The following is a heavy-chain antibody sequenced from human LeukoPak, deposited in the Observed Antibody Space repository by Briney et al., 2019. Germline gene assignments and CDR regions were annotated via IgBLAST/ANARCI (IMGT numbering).Heavy chain of an antibody. CDR1: GFTFDDYA. Sequence: PGRSLRLSCAASGFTFDDYAMHWVRQAPGKGLEWVSGISWNSGSIGYADSVKGRFTISRDNAKNSLYLQMNSLRAEDTAVYYCARSFSSSPFDYWGQGTLVTVSS. CDR2: ISWNSGSI. CDR3: ARSFSSSPFDY. J-gene: IGHJ4*02. D-gene: IGHD6-13*01. V-gene: IGHV3-9*01.